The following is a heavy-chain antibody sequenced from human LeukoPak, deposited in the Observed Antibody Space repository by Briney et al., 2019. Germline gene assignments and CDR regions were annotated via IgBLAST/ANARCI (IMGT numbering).Heavy chain of an antibody. CDR2: INPNSGGT. CDR3: ARDAQDSSGWYY. J-gene: IGHJ4*02. Sequence: ASVKVSCKASGYTFTGYYMHWVRQAPGQGLEWMGWINPNSGGTNYAQKFQGRVTMTRDTSISTAYMELSRLRSDDTAVYYCARDAQDSSGWYYWGQETLVTVSS. D-gene: IGHD6-19*01. CDR1: GYTFTGYY. V-gene: IGHV1-2*02.